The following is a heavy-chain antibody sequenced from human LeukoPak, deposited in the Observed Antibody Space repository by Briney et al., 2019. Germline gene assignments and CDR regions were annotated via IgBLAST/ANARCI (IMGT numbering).Heavy chain of an antibody. J-gene: IGHJ4*02. CDR2: ISSDGNGK. Sequence: PGGSLTLSCAASGITFSSYAMHWVRQAPGKGLEWVTVISSDGNGKSYAHSVKGRFTISRDNSKNTVFLQMNSLRGEDTALYYCAKDLLGHWSFDYWGQGALVTVSS. D-gene: IGHD1-1*01. CDR3: AKDLLGHWSFDY. V-gene: IGHV3-30*18. CDR1: GITFSSYA.